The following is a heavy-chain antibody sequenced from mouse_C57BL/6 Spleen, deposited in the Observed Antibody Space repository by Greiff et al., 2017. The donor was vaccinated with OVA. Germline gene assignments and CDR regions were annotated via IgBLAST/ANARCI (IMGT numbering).Heavy chain of an antibody. CDR1: GYTFTSYW. V-gene: IGHV1-69*01. J-gene: IGHJ4*01. D-gene: IGHD3-2*02. CDR2: IDPSDSYT. Sequence: QVLLQQPGAELVLPGASVKLSCKASGYTFTSYWMPWVQQSPGQGLEWIGAIDPSDSYTNYNQKIKGQSILTVDKTSSTAYMQLSSQTSKSSSVYDDARPAQGARYAMDYWGQGTSVTVSS. CDR3: ARPAQGARYAMDY.